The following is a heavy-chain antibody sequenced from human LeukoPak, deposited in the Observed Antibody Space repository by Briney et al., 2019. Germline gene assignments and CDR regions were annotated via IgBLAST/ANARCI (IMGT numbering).Heavy chain of an antibody. CDR1: GFTFGSYA. J-gene: IGHJ4*02. CDR2: ISYDGSNI. D-gene: IGHD5-18*01. V-gene: IGHV3-30*04. Sequence: PGGSLRLSCAASGFTFGSYAFHWVRQAPGKGLEWVAIISYDGSNIYYVDSVKGRFTISRDESKKTLYLQMNSLSAEDTAVYYCARSNGYTYGLLDFWDQGALVTVSS. CDR3: ARSNGYTYGLLDF.